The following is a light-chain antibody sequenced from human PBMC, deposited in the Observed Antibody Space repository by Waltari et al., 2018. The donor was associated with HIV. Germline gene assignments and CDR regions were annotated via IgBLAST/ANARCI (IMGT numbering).Light chain of an antibody. CDR3: QAWGTGIRV. CDR1: SGHSNYA. CDR2: VDIDGSH. V-gene: IGLV4-69*01. Sequence: QLLLTQPPSASASLGASVKLTCTLSSGHSNYAIAWHQQQPGKGPRSLMEVDIDGSHTRGDVVPDRFSGSTSGADHYLTISSHQSEDEADYYCQAWGTGIRVFGGGTKLTVL. J-gene: IGLJ3*02.